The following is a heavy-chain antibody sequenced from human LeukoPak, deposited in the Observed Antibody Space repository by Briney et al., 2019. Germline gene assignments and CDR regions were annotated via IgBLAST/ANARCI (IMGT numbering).Heavy chain of an antibody. D-gene: IGHD2-8*01. V-gene: IGHV3-66*01. CDR2: IFSHGET. Sequence: GGTLRLSCAASGFTVGNNYMNWVRQAPGKGLEWVSLIFSHGETSYADSVKGRFTISRDNSKNTLYLQMNGLRVEDTAVYYCARDPPAVSINTYAWGQGTLVTVSS. J-gene: IGHJ4*02. CDR3: ARDPPAVSINTYA. CDR1: GFTVGNNY.